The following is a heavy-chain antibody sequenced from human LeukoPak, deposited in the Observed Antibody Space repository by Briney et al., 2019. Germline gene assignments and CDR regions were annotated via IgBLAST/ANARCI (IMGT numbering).Heavy chain of an antibody. CDR3: ARGCCSGGNCYYFDY. D-gene: IGHD2-15*01. CDR1: GGSISSYY. J-gene: IGHJ4*02. Sequence: SETLSLTCTVSGGSISSYYWSWIRQPPGKGLEWIGYIYYIGSTNYNPSLKSRVTISVDTSKNQFSLKLSSVTAADTAVYYCARGCCSGGNCYYFDYWGQGTLVTVSS. V-gene: IGHV4-59*01. CDR2: IYYIGST.